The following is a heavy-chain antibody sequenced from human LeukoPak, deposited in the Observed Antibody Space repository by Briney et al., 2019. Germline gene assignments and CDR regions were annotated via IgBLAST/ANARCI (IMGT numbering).Heavy chain of an antibody. D-gene: IGHD5-18*01. Sequence: GGSLRLSCAASGFTFSSYEMNWVRQAPAKGLEWVGRIKSKTDGGTTDYAAPVKGRFTISRDDSKNTLYLQMNSLKTEDTAVYYCTTGRYSYGYDYWGQGTLVTVSS. CDR2: IKSKTDGGTT. CDR3: TTGRYSYGYDY. J-gene: IGHJ4*02. CDR1: GFTFSSYE. V-gene: IGHV3-15*01.